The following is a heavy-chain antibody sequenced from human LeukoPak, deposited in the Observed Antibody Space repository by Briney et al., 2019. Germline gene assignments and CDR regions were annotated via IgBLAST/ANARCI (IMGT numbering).Heavy chain of an antibody. CDR3: ARAGAIVVVPAAIFWFDP. CDR1: GGSFSGYY. D-gene: IGHD2-2*01. J-gene: IGHJ5*02. CDR2: INHSGST. Sequence: SETLSLTCAVYGGSFSGYYWSWIRQPPGKGLEWTGEINHSGSTNYNPFLKSRVTISVDTSKNQFSLKLSSVTAADTAVYYCARAGAIVVVPAAIFWFDPWGQGTLVTVSS. V-gene: IGHV4-34*01.